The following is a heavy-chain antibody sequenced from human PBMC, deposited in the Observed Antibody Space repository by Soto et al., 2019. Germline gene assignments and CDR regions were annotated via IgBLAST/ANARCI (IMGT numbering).Heavy chain of an antibody. CDR1: GYSISSGYY. Sequence: QVQLQESGPGLVKPSETLSLTCAVSGYSISSGYYWGWIRQPPGKGLEWIGSIYHSGSTYYNPSLKSRVTISVDTSKNQFSLKLSSVTAADTAVYYCAREMVGAIDYWGQGTLVTVSS. CDR3: AREMVGAIDY. CDR2: IYHSGST. V-gene: IGHV4-38-2*02. J-gene: IGHJ4*02. D-gene: IGHD1-26*01.